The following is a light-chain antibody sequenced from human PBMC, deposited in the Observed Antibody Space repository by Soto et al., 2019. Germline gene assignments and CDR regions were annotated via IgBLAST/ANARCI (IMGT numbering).Light chain of an antibody. Sequence: EIVLTQSPGTLSLSPGERATLSCRASQSVSSSYLAWYQQKPGQAPRLLIYGTSSRATGIPARFSGSGSGTDFTLTISSLEPEDFAVYYCQQYENSPITFGQGTRLEI. J-gene: IGKJ5*01. V-gene: IGKV3-20*01. CDR2: GTS. CDR3: QQYENSPIT. CDR1: QSVSSSY.